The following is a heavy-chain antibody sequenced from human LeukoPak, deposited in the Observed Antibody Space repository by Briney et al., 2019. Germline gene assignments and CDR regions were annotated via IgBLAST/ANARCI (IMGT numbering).Heavy chain of an antibody. V-gene: IGHV3-23*01. CDR2: ISGSDDSA. D-gene: IGHD1-26*01. J-gene: IGHJ5*02. Sequence: GGSLRLSCATSGFTFSSYAMNWVRQAPGKGLEWVSAISGSDDSAYYADSVKGRFTISRDKSKNTLYLQMHSLRAEDTAIYYCAKGPYSGFSWGQGTLVTVSS. CDR1: GFTFSSYA. CDR3: AKGPYSGFS.